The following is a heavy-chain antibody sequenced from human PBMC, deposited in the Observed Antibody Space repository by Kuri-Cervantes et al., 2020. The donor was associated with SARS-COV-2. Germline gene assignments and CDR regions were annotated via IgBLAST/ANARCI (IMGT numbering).Heavy chain of an antibody. J-gene: IGHJ4*02. CDR3: AKVGSGSYYNGVYDYFDY. CDR2: ISYDGSSK. CDR1: GFTFSSYA. D-gene: IGHD3-10*01. V-gene: IGHV3-30-3*01. Sequence: GESLKISCAASGFTFSSYAMHWVRQAPGKGLEWVAVISYDGSSKYYADSVKGRFTISRDNSKNTLYLQMNSLRAEDTAVYYCAKVGSGSYYNGVYDYFDYWGQGTLVTVSS.